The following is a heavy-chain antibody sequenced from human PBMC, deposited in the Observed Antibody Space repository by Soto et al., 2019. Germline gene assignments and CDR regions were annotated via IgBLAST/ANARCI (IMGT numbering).Heavy chain of an antibody. J-gene: IGHJ3*01. CDR3: ARQHPLTAVENYAFDF. V-gene: IGHV3-73*01. CDR1: GFTFSGSA. D-gene: IGHD2-21*02. Sequence: EVLLVESGGGLVQPGGSLKLSCAASGFTFSGSAMHWVRQASGKGLEWVGRVRSKYNNYATAYAASVKGRFTISRDDSKSTGYLQRDCLTTEDTAVYYCARQHPLTAVENYAFDFWGQGTMVTVSS. CDR2: VRSKYNNYAT.